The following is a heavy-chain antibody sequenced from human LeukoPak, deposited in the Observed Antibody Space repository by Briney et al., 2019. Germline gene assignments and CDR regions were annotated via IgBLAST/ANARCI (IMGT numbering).Heavy chain of an antibody. Sequence: SETLSLTCTVSGYSLSSGYYWGWIRQPPGKGLEWIGSIYHSGSTYYNPSLKSRVTISVDTSKNQFSLKLSSVTAADTAVYYCAREIRFGEFYFDYWGQGTLVTVSS. CDR2: IYHSGST. V-gene: IGHV4-38-2*02. CDR1: GYSLSSGYY. D-gene: IGHD3-10*01. J-gene: IGHJ4*02. CDR3: AREIRFGEFYFDY.